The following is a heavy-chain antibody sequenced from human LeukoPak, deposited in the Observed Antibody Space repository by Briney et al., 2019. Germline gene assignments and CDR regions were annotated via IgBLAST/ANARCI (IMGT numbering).Heavy chain of an antibody. CDR3: ARGGPFPSSSSSSDYYLDY. Sequence: GASVKVSCEASPDTFLNYGMSWVRHAPGHGREWVGWISTYTGNTKSAQKFQSRGTMTTDTSTSTAYMELRGLRSDDTAVYYCARGGPFPSSSSSSDYYLDYWGQGTLVTVSS. CDR1: PDTFLNYG. CDR2: ISTYTGNT. D-gene: IGHD6-6*01. V-gene: IGHV1-18*01. J-gene: IGHJ4*02.